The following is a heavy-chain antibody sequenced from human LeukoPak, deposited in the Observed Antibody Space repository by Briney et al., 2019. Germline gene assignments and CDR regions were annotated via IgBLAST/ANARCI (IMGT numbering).Heavy chain of an antibody. CDR1: GFTFSSYA. CDR2: ISGSGAST. Sequence: GGSLRLSCAASGFTFSSYAMSWVRQAPGKGLEWVSAISGSGASTYYADSVEGRFTISRDNSKNTLNLQMVSLRAEDTAVYYCAKHSLKTEYSGGRIWDCWGQGTLVTVSS. D-gene: IGHD6-19*01. V-gene: IGHV3-23*01. J-gene: IGHJ4*02. CDR3: AKHSLKTEYSGGRIWDC.